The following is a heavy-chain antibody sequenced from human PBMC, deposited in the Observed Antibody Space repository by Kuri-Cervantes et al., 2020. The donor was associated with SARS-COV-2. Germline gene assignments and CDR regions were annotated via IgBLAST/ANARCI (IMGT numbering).Heavy chain of an antibody. D-gene: IGHD6-13*01. V-gene: IGHV3-15*01. CDR1: GFTFSNAW. CDR3: AKDRGSSSWYQPPGY. J-gene: IGHJ4*02. CDR2: IKSKTDGGTT. Sequence: GESLKISCAASGFTFSNAWMSWVRQAPGKGLEWVGRIKSKTDGGTTDYAAPVKGRFTISRDDSKNTLYLQMNSLRAGDTAVYYCAKDRGSSSWYQPPGYWGQGTLVTVSS.